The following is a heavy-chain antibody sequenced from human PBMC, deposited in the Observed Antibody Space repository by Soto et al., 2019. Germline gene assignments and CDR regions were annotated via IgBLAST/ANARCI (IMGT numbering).Heavy chain of an antibody. CDR3: ARDLAAGDH. Sequence: QVQLVQSGAEVKKPGASVKLSCRTSGYTFTHYYIHWVRQAPGQGLEWLGIINPASGSTNYAQDFQGRVTWTMGTSTTTIYRDLSGLRAEGTAIFYCARDLAAGDHWGQGTLVTVSS. J-gene: IGHJ4*02. D-gene: IGHD6-13*01. V-gene: IGHV1-46*01. CDR1: GYTFTHYY. CDR2: INPASGST.